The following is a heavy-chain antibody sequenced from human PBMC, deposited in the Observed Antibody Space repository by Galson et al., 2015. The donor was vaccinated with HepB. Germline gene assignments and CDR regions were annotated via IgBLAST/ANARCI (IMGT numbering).Heavy chain of an antibody. CDR1: GYTFTGYY. CDR2: INPNSGGT. V-gene: IGHV1-2*02. CDR3: AGVYSSSPYYYYYYMDV. J-gene: IGHJ6*03. Sequence: SVKVSCKASGYTFTGYYMHWVRQAPGQGLEWMGWINPNSGGTNYAQKFQGRVTMTRDTSISTAYMELSRLRSDDTAVYYCAGVYSSSPYYYYYYMDVWGRGTTVTVSS. D-gene: IGHD6-6*01.